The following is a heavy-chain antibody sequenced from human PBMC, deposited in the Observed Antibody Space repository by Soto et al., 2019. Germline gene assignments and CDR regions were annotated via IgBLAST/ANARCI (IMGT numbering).Heavy chain of an antibody. D-gene: IGHD3-10*01. V-gene: IGHV4-61*01. CDR2: VHSSGIT. CDR3: ERGVTIGQLPSHFDH. Sequence: ETLSLTCTVSGVSVSNDKFYWSWIRQPPGKGLEGMGYVHSSGITDYNLSLKKRRTISVYTSRKQFSLRLSSFTAAYTSVSNCERGVTIGQLPSHFDHWGEGTVVTDSP. J-gene: IGHJ1*01. CDR1: GVSVSNDKFY.